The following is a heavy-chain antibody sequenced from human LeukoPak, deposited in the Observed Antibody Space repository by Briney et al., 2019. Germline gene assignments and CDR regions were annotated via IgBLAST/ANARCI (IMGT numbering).Heavy chain of an antibody. V-gene: IGHV4-39*01. Sequence: SETLSLTCTVSGGSISSSSYYWGWIRQPPGKGLEWIGSIYYSGSTYYNPSLKSRVTISVDTSKNQFSLKLSSVTAADTAVYCCARRRSSSVDYWGQGTLVTVSS. D-gene: IGHD6-13*01. J-gene: IGHJ4*02. CDR3: ARRRSSSVDY. CDR2: IYYSGST. CDR1: GGSISSSSYY.